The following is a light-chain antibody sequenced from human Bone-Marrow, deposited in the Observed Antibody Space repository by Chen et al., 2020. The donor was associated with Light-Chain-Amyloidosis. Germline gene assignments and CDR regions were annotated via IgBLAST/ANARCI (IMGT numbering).Light chain of an antibody. J-gene: IGKJ4*01. V-gene: IGKV3-20*01. Sequence: EIVLTQSPGTLSLSPGEGANLSCRASQTINSNYLTWYQQKFGQAPRLLIYGSSSRATGIPDRFTGSGSGTDFTLTINRLEPEDFAMYYCQQYGTSPLTFGGVTKVEIK. CDR1: QTINSNY. CDR3: QQYGTSPLT. CDR2: GSS.